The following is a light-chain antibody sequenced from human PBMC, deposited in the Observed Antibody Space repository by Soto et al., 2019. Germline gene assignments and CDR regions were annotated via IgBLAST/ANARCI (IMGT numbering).Light chain of an antibody. Sequence: DIQMTQSPSTLSASVGDRVTITCRASQSISTLLAWYQQKPGKAPKLLIYKASNLEGGVPSRFSGSGSGTEFTITITSLQPDDFATYYCQQYNTYPLSFGGGTTVEIK. V-gene: IGKV1-5*03. CDR2: KAS. J-gene: IGKJ4*01. CDR1: QSISTL. CDR3: QQYNTYPLS.